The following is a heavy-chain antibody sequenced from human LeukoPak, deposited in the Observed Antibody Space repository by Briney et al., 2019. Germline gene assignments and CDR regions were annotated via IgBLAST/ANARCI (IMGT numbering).Heavy chain of an antibody. CDR2: ISSSSSYI. V-gene: IGHV3-21*01. D-gene: IGHD1-7*01. CDR1: GFTSGSYS. CDR3: ARDGQTGTTVY. Sequence: PGGSLRLSCAASGFTSGSYSMNWVRQAPGKGLEWVSSISSSSSYIYYADSVKGRFTISRDNAKNSLHLQMNSLRAEDTAVYYCARDGQTGTTVYWGQGTLVTVSS. J-gene: IGHJ4*02.